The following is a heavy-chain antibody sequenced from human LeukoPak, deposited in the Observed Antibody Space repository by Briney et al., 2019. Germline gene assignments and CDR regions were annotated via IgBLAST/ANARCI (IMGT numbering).Heavy chain of an antibody. V-gene: IGHV3-7*01. CDR1: GFTFTNYG. J-gene: IGHJ6*02. Sequence: PGRSLRLSCAASGFTFTNYGMHWVRQAPGKGLEWVAHINHEGGGIQYVDSVKGRFTISRDNAKGSVYLQMNSLRAEDTAIYHCATYINWVAGDVWGQGTTVIVSS. CDR2: INHEGGGI. CDR3: ATYINWVAGDV. D-gene: IGHD1-1*01.